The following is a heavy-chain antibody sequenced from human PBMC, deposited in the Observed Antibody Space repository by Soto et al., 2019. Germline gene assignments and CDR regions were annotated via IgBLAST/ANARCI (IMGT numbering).Heavy chain of an antibody. CDR3: AKFYDYGDRNYWYFDL. CDR1: GXSFRSYA. Sequence: GSLRLSSAASGXSFRSYAMSWVRRAPGKGLGWVSAISGSDGRTYYADSVKGLFNISRDNSKNTLYLQMNSLRAEQTALYYCAKFYDYGDRNYWYFDLWGRGTLCPVSS. CDR2: ISGSDGRT. V-gene: IGHV3-23*01. D-gene: IGHD4-17*01. J-gene: IGHJ2*01.